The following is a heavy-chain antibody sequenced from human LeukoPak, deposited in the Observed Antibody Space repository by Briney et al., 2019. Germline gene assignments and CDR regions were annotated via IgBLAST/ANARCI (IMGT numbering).Heavy chain of an antibody. CDR3: ARGGLGVVIY. J-gene: IGHJ4*02. D-gene: IGHD3-3*01. V-gene: IGHV4-34*01. Sequence: PSETLSLTCAVYGGSFSGYYWSWIRQPPGKGLEWIGEINHSGSTNYNPSLKSRVTISVDTSKNQFSLKLSSVTAADTAVYYCARGGLGVVIYWGQGTLVTVSS. CDR2: INHSGST. CDR1: GGSFSGYY.